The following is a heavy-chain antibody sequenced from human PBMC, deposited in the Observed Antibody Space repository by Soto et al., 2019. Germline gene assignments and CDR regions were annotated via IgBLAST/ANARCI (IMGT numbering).Heavy chain of an antibody. CDR3: AHSIISTYYYDSSGYYPKHNWFDP. V-gene: IGHV2-5*01. Sequence: GSGPTLVNPTQTLTLTCTFSGFSLSTSGVGVGWIRQPPGKALEWLALIYWNDDKRYSPSLKSRLTITKDTSKNQVVLTMTNMDPVDTATYYCAHSIISTYYYDSSGYYPKHNWFDPWGQGTLVTVS. D-gene: IGHD3-22*01. J-gene: IGHJ5*02. CDR1: GFSLSTSGVG. CDR2: IYWNDDK.